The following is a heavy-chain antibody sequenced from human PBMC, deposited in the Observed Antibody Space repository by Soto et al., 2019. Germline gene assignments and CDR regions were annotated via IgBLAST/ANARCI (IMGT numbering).Heavy chain of an antibody. D-gene: IGHD3-10*01. Sequence: EVQLVESGGGLVQPGRSLRLSCAASGFTFDDYAMHWVRQAPGKGLEWVSGISWNSGSIGYADSVKGRFTISRDNAKNSLYLQMNSLRDEDTALYYCARLPPQDIWFGAVYGMDVWGQGTTVTVSS. CDR3: ARLPPQDIWFGAVYGMDV. J-gene: IGHJ6*02. CDR2: ISWNSGSI. CDR1: GFTFDDYA. V-gene: IGHV3-9*01.